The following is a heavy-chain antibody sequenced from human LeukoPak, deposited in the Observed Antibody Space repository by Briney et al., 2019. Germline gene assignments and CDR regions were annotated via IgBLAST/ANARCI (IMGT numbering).Heavy chain of an antibody. CDR2: ISSSSYI. V-gene: IGHV3-21*01. CDR3: ARDGRGYSDAFDI. J-gene: IGHJ3*02. D-gene: IGHD5-12*01. CDR1: GFTFSSYT. Sequence: GGSLRLSCAASGFTFSSYTMNWVRQAPGKGLEWVSFISSSSYIYYADSMKGRFTISRDNAKNSLYLQMNSLRAEDTAVYYCARDGRGYSDAFDIWGQGTMVTVSS.